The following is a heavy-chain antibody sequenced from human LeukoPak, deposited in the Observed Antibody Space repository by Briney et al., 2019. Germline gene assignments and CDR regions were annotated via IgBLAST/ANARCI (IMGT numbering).Heavy chain of an antibody. CDR2: IYHTGTT. Sequence: NPSQTLSLTCTVSGGLISRIEYYWSWFRQSPVKGLEWLGHIYHTGTTLYCPHLNNRLTVSVDSSRNQFSLTLNSVTAADTAVYSCASVSVWELATHPGGSFDYWGRGNLVTVSS. D-gene: IGHD1-26*01. CDR3: ASVSVWELATHPGGSFDY. V-gene: IGHV4-30-4*01. J-gene: IGHJ4*02. CDR1: GGLISRIEYY.